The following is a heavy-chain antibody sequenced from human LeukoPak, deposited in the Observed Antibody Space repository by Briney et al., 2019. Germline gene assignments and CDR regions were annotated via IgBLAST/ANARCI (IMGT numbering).Heavy chain of an antibody. CDR2: IYPADSDT. V-gene: IGHV5-51*01. J-gene: IGHJ4*02. CDR3: ARQDGRALYYFDY. D-gene: IGHD5-24*01. CDR1: GYSFTNYW. Sequence: GESLKISCKGSGYSFTNYWIGWVRQMPGKGLEWMGIIYPADSDTRYSPSFQGQVTISADKSTSTAYLQWSSLKASDTAMYYCARQDGRALYYFDYWGQGTLVTVSS.